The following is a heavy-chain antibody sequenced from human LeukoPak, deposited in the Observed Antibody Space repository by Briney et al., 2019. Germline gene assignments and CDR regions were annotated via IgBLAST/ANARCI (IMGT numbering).Heavy chain of an antibody. J-gene: IGHJ5*02. CDR1: GYTFTSYG. V-gene: IGHV1-18*01. CDR2: ISAYNGNT. CDR3: ARDGDIVLMVYEDWFDP. D-gene: IGHD2-8*01. Sequence: EASVKVSCKASGYTFTSYGISWVRQAPGQGLEWMGWISAYNGNTNYAQRLQGRVTMTTDTSTSTAYMELRSLRSDDTAVYYCARDGDIVLMVYEDWFDPWGQGTLVTVSS.